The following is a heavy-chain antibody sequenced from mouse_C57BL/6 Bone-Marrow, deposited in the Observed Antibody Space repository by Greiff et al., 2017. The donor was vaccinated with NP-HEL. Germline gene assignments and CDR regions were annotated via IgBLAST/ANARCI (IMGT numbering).Heavy chain of an antibody. CDR2: IYPRAGST. J-gene: IGHJ1*03. V-gene: IGHV1-85*01. CDR1: GYTFTSYY. CDR3: AEATVEAARWYFDV. D-gene: IGHD1-1*01. Sequence: QVQLKQSGPELVKPGASVKLSCKASGYTFTSYYIHWVKQSPGQGLEWIGWIYPRAGSTKYHEKCKGKATLTVDTSSSTAYMGLHSLTSEDSAVYFCAEATVEAARWYFDVWGTGTTVTVSS.